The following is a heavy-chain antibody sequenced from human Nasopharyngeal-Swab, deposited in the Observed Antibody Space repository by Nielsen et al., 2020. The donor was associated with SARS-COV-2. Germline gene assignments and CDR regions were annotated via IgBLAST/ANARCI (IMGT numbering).Heavy chain of an antibody. J-gene: IGHJ6*04. CDR3: ARQSWAGYYYDSSGYMDV. CDR2: IYYSGST. V-gene: IGHV4-31*02. D-gene: IGHD3-22*01. Sequence: RQAPGKGLEWIGYIYYSGSTYYNPSLMSRVTISVDTSKNQFSLKLSSVTAADTAVYYCARQSWAGYYYDSSGYMDVWGKGTTVTVSS.